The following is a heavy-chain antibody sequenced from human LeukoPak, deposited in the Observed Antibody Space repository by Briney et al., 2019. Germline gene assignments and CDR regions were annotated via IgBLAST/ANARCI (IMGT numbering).Heavy chain of an antibody. CDR2: VYNNKL. V-gene: IGHV4-59*01. J-gene: IGHJ4*02. CDR1: GDSIGGFY. CDR3: ARLPAL. D-gene: IGHD2-2*01. Sequence: SETLSLTCTVSGDSIGGFYWSWVRQPPGKGLEYIGYVYNNKLNYNPSLKSRVTISADASKNQFSLRLSSVTAADTAVYYCARLPALWGQGTPVTVSS.